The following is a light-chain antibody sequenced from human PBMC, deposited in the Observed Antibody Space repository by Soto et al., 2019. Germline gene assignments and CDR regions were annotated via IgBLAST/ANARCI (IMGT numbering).Light chain of an antibody. V-gene: IGLV4-69*01. CDR1: SGHSSYA. Sequence: QAVVTQSPSASASLGASVKLTCTLSSGHSSYAIAWHQQQPEKGPRYLMKLNSDGSHSKGGGIPDRFSGSSSGAERYLTISSLQSEDEADYYCQTWGTGIRVFGGGTKLTVL. CDR2: LNSDGSH. CDR3: QTWGTGIRV. J-gene: IGLJ2*01.